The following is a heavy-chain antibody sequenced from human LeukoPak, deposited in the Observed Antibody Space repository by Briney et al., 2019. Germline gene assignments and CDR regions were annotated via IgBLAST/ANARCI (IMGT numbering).Heavy chain of an antibody. V-gene: IGHV3-11*01. J-gene: IGHJ4*02. CDR1: GFIFSDYY. D-gene: IGHD3-3*01. Sequence: GGSLRLSCAASGFIFSDYYMSWIRQAPGNGLGWVSYISISGNTIYYADSVKGRFTISRDNAKNSLYLQMNGLRAEDTAVYYCARHTPGADYDFWGLAFDYWGQGTLVTVSS. CDR2: ISISGNTI. CDR3: ARHTPGADYDFWGLAFDY.